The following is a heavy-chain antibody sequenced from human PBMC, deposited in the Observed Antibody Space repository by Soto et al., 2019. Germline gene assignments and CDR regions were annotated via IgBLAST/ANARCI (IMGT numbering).Heavy chain of an antibody. Sequence: ASVQVSCKASGDIFTNNYVSWVRQATGQGLEWMGWMNPGSGDTGYAQKCQGRVTMTKDISIATAYMELSSLRSDDTAIYYCATMANFGSLNWFDPWGQGTLVTVSS. CDR3: ATMANFGSLNWFDP. CDR2: MNPGSGDT. D-gene: IGHD3-10*01. V-gene: IGHV1-8*01. CDR1: GDIFTNNY. J-gene: IGHJ5*02.